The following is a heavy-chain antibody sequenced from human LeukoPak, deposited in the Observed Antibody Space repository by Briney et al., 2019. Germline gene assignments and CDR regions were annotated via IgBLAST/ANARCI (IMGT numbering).Heavy chain of an antibody. CDR3: ARSREQWLTPFDY. CDR2: IYSGGST. J-gene: IGHJ4*02. Sequence: GGSLRLSCAASGFIFSDHYMSWVRQAPGKGLEWVSVIYSGGSTYYADSVKGRFTISRDNSKNTLYLQMNSLRAEDTAVYYCARSREQWLTPFDYWGQGTLVTVSS. V-gene: IGHV3-53*01. CDR1: GFIFSDHY. D-gene: IGHD6-19*01.